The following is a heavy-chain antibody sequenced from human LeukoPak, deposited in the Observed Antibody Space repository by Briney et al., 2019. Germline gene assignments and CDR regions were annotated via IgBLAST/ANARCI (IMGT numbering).Heavy chain of an antibody. CDR3: ARAAGLIAAAGTRYNWFDP. CDR1: GYTFTGYY. CDR2: INPNSGGT. Sequence: ASVTVSCKASGYTFTGYYMHWVRQAPGQGLEWMGRINPNSGGTNYAQKFQGRVTMTRDTSISTAYMDLSRLRSDDTAVYYCARAAGLIAAAGTRYNWFDPWGQGTLVTVSS. D-gene: IGHD6-13*01. J-gene: IGHJ5*02. V-gene: IGHV1-2*06.